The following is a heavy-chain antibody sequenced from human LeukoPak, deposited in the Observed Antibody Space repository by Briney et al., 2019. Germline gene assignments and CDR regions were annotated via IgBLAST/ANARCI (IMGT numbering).Heavy chain of an antibody. D-gene: IGHD4-17*01. Sequence: GGSLRLSCAASGFTFSSYSMNWVRQAPGKGLEWVSYISSSSSTIYYADSVKGRFTISRDNAKNSLYLQMNSLRAEDTAVYYCAREEMTTVTTMVDWFDPWGQGTQVTVSS. V-gene: IGHV3-48*04. CDR1: GFTFSSYS. J-gene: IGHJ5*02. CDR2: ISSSSSTI. CDR3: AREEMTTVTTMVDWFDP.